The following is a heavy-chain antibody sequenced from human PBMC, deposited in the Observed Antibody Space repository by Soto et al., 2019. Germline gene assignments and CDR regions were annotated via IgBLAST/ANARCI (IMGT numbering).Heavy chain of an antibody. CDR1: GFTFSSYA. CDR2: ISGSGGST. D-gene: IGHD5-12*01. V-gene: IGHV3-23*01. J-gene: IGHJ6*02. Sequence: EVPLLESGGGLVQPGGSLRLSCAASGFTFSSYAMSWVRQAPGKGLEWVSAISGSGGSTYYADSVKGRFTISRDNSKNTLYLQMNSLRAEDTAVYYCAKQWLAPSYYYYYYGMDVWGQGTTVTVSS. CDR3: AKQWLAPSYYYYYYGMDV.